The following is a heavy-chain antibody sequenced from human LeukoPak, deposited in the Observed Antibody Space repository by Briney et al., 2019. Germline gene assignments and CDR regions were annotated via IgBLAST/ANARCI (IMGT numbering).Heavy chain of an antibody. Sequence: GGSLRLSCAASGFTFSSYSMNWVRQAPGKGLEWVSYISSSSSTIYYADSVKGRFTISRDNAKNSLYLQMNSLRAEDTAVYYCARDPFSLLWFGEFDYWGQGTLVTVSS. J-gene: IGHJ4*02. V-gene: IGHV3-48*01. CDR3: ARDPFSLLWFGEFDY. CDR2: ISSSSSTI. CDR1: GFTFSSYS. D-gene: IGHD3-10*01.